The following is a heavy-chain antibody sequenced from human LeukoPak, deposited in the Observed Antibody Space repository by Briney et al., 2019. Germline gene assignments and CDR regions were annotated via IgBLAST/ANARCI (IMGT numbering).Heavy chain of an antibody. V-gene: IGHV4-59*01. J-gene: IGHJ4*02. Sequence: PSXXLSLTCTVSGGSISSYYWSWIRQPPGKGLEWIGYIYYSGSTNYNPSLKSRVTISVDTSKNQFSLKLSSVTAADTAVYYCASSKKMQFDYWGQGTLVTVSS. CDR2: IYYSGST. CDR3: ASSKKMQFDY. CDR1: GGSISSYY. D-gene: IGHD5-24*01.